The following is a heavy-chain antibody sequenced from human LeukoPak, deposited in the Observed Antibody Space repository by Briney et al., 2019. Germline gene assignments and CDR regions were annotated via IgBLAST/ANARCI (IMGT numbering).Heavy chain of an antibody. J-gene: IGHJ3*01. D-gene: IGHD1-26*01. CDR1: GGSISSDF. CDR2: IHYSETN. CDR3: ARDRRWELLHAFDV. V-gene: IGHV4-59*01. Sequence: SETLSLTCTVSGGSISSDFWSWIRQPPGKGLEWIAYIHYSETNNYNPSLRSRVTMSLDTSKNQFFLKLSSVTAADTAVYYCARDRRWELLHAFDVWGQGTMVTVSS.